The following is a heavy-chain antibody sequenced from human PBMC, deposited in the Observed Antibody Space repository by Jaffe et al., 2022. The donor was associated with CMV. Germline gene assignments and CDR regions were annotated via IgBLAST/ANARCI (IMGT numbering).Heavy chain of an antibody. V-gene: IGHV3-21*01. CDR2: ISSSSSYI. J-gene: IGHJ4*02. CDR3: ARVHYGGAAGTPEAFDY. D-gene: IGHD6-13*01. Sequence: EVQLVESGGGLVKPGGSLRLSCAASGFTFSSYSMNWVRQAPGKGLEWVSSISSSSSYIYYADSVKGRFTISRDNAKNSLYLQMNSLRAEDTAVYYCARVHYGGAAGTPEAFDYWGQGTLVTVSS. CDR1: GFTFSSYS.